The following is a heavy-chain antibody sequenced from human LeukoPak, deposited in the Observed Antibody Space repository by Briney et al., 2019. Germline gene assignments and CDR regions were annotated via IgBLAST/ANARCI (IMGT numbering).Heavy chain of an antibody. J-gene: IGHJ6*02. CDR1: GFTFSSYA. Sequence: GGSLRLSCAASGFTFSSYAMHWARQAPGKGLEWVAVISYDGSNKYYADSVKGRFTISRDNSKNTLYLQMNSLRAEDTAVYYCARDPAVFGVVRSYYGMDVWGQGTTVTVSS. V-gene: IGHV3-30-3*01. CDR2: ISYDGSNK. D-gene: IGHD3-3*01. CDR3: ARDPAVFGVVRSYYGMDV.